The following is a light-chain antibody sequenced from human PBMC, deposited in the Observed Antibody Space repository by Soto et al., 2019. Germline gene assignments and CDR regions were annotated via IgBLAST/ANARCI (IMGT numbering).Light chain of an antibody. CDR2: EVS. V-gene: IGLV2-8*01. J-gene: IGLJ2*01. Sequence: QSVLTQPPSASGSPGQSVTISCTGTTSDVGGYNYVSGYQQHPGKAPKLMIYEVSKRPSGVPDRFSGSKSGNTASLTVSGLQAEDEADYYCSSYAGSNNLVVFGGGTKLTVL. CDR3: SSYAGSNNLVV. CDR1: TSDVGGYNY.